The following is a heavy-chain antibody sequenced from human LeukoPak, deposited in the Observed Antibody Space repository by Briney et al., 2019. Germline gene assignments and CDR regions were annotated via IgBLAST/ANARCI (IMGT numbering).Heavy chain of an antibody. J-gene: IGHJ4*02. CDR1: GFTFSSYG. CDR2: IRYDGSNK. V-gene: IGHV3-33*01. D-gene: IGHD2-8*01. CDR3: ARDFGYCTNGVCYNFDY. Sequence: PGGSLRLSCAASGFTFSSYGMHWVRQAPGKGLEWVAVIRYDGSNKYYADSVKGRFTISRDNSKNTLYLQMNSLRAEDTAVYYCARDFGYCTNGVCYNFDYWGQGTLVTVSS.